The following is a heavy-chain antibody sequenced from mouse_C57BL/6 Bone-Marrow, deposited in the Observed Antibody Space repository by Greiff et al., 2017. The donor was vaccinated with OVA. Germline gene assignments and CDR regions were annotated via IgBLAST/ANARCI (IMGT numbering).Heavy chain of an antibody. J-gene: IGHJ3*01. CDR2: ISDGGSYT. CDR3: ARDTPVVY. Sequence: EVQLVESGGGLVKPGGSLKLSCAASGFTFSSYAMSWVRQTPEKRLEWVGTISDGGSYTYYPDNVKGRFTISRDNAKNNLYLQMSQLKAEDTAMYYCARDTPVVYWGQGTLVTVSA. CDR1: GFTFSSYA. D-gene: IGHD1-1*01. V-gene: IGHV5-4*01.